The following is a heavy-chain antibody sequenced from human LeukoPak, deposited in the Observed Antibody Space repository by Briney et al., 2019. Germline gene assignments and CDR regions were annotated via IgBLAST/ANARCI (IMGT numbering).Heavy chain of an antibody. J-gene: IGHJ4*02. CDR1: GFTFSSYA. V-gene: IGHV3-23*01. CDR2: ISGRGGST. Sequence: GGSLRLSCAASGFTFSSYAMSLVRQAPGKGLEWASVISGRGGSTYYADSVKGRFTISRDNSKNTLYLQMNSLRAEDTAIYFCARDNSTYYDDIRPPYFDFWGQGTLVTVSS. CDR3: ARDNSTYYDDIRPPYFDF. D-gene: IGHD3-22*01.